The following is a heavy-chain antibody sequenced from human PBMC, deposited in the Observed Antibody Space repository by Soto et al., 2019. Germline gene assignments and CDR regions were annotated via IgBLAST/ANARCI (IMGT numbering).Heavy chain of an antibody. CDR1: GFSFGNYW. V-gene: IGHV3-7*01. D-gene: IGHD6-13*01. J-gene: IGHJ4*02. Sequence: EVQLVESGGGMVQPGGSLRLSCAASGFSFGNYWMNWYRQAPGKGLEWVANIKSDGSQRDYVDSVKGRFTISRDNAKNSLHLQMNTLRAEDTGVYYCAAYNSNWAIHWGQGTLVSVSS. CDR3: AAYNSNWAIH. CDR2: IKSDGSQR.